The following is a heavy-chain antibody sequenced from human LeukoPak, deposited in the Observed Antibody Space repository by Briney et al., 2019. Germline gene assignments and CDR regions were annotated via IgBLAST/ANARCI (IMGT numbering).Heavy chain of an antibody. Sequence: GGSLRLSCAASGVTFSSYSMNWVGQARGKGLEGVSSISSSSSYRYYADSVKGRFTISRENAKNSLYLKMNSLRAEDTAVYYCARDRYYGSGSYYKEYYYYGMDVWGKGTTVTVSS. V-gene: IGHV3-21*01. D-gene: IGHD3-10*01. CDR3: ARDRYYGSGSYYKEYYYYGMDV. J-gene: IGHJ6*04. CDR1: GVTFSSYS. CDR2: ISSSSSYR.